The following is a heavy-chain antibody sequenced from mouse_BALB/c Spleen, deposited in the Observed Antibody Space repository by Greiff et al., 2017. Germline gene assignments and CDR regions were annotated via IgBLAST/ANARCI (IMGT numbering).Heavy chain of an antibody. J-gene: IGHJ2*01. CDR1: GFNIKDTY. V-gene: IGHV14-3*02. CDR2: IDPANGNT. CDR3: ARSLNYDYGPDY. D-gene: IGHD2-4*01. Sequence: EVQLQQSGAELVKPGASVKLSCTASGFNIKDTYMHWVKQRPEQGLEWIGRIDPANGNTKYDPKFQGKATITADTSSNTAYLQLSSLTSEDTAVYYCARSLNYDYGPDYWGQGTTLTVSS.